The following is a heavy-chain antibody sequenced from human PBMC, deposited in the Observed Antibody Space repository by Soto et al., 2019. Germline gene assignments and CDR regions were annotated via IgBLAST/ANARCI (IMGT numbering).Heavy chain of an antibody. Sequence: QVQLQESGSGLVKPSQTLSLTCGVSGDSISRGSYSWNWIRQPPGKGLEWIGYIYQSGSTYYNPSLKSRVTITMDKSKTQFSLNPISVTAADTAVYFCGRGGASHKGAVESWGQGSLVTVSS. V-gene: IGHV4-30-2*01. D-gene: IGHD3-16*01. CDR3: GRGGASHKGAVES. CDR2: IYQSGST. CDR1: GDSISRGSYS. J-gene: IGHJ4*02.